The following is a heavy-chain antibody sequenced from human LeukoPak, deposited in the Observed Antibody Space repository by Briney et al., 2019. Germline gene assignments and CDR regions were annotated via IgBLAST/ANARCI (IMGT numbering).Heavy chain of an antibody. J-gene: IGHJ4*02. CDR3: ARDSKWVFDY. CDR1: GFTFSSYE. D-gene: IGHD1-26*01. V-gene: IGHV3-48*03. Sequence: SGGSLRLSCAASGFTFSSYEINWVRQAPGKGLEWISYISNSGSSTYYADSVKGRFTISRDNAKNSLYLQMNSLRAEDTAVYYCARDSKWVFDYWGQGTLVTVSS. CDR2: ISNSGSST.